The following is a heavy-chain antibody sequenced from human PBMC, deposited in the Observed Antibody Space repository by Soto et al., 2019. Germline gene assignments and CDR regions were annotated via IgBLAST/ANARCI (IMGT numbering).Heavy chain of an antibody. V-gene: IGHV4-30-2*01. CDR1: GGSISSGGYS. J-gene: IGHJ4*02. D-gene: IGHD6-6*01. CDR2: IYHSGST. Sequence: QLQLQESGSGLVKPSQTLSLTCAVSGGSISSGGYSWSWIRQPPGKGLEWIGYIYHSGSTYYNPSLTSRVPISVDRSKNQFSLKLSSVTAADTAVYYCAGAIAARPLGYWGQGTLVTVSS. CDR3: AGAIAARPLGY.